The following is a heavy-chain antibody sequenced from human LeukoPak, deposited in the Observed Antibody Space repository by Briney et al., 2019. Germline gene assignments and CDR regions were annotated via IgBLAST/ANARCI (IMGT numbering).Heavy chain of an antibody. V-gene: IGHV1-24*01. CDR1: GYTLTELP. CDR2: FDPEDGET. J-gene: IGHJ3*02. D-gene: IGHD3-3*01. CDR3: ARGDSPITIFGVVYPGAAFDI. Sequence: ASVKVSCKVSGYTLTELPMHWVRQAPGKGLEWMGGFDPEDGETIYAQKFQGRVTMTEDTSTDTAYMELSSLRSEDAAVYYCARGDSPITIFGVVYPGAAFDIWGQGTMVTVSS.